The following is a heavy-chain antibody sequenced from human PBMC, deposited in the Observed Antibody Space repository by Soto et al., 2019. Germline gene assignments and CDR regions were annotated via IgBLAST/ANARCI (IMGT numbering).Heavy chain of an antibody. CDR3: AKSRDGYHHGYS. V-gene: IGHV3-33*06. CDR2: IWYDGTEI. CDR1: GFRLSYSG. Sequence: QVQLVESGGGVVQPGGSLTLSCAASGFRLSYSGMHWVRQAPGKGLKWLAVIWYDGTEIYDADSAKGRFTISRDTSKNIRYLQMNNLRADDTAIYYCAKSRDGYHHGYSWGQGTLVSVSS. J-gene: IGHJ4*02. D-gene: IGHD5-12*01.